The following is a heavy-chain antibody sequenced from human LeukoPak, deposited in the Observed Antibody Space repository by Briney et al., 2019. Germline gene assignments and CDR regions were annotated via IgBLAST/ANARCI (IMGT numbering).Heavy chain of an antibody. CDR1: GFTFNDFA. V-gene: IGHV3-23*01. D-gene: IGHD3-16*01. Sequence: GGSLRLSCAASGFTFNDFAMTWVRQAPGKGLEWVSTIADAGTYYADSVKGRFIISRDNSKNMLYLQLNSLRADDTAMYYCARNLGPFDVRGHGQWSPSLQ. J-gene: IGHJ3*01. CDR3: ARNLGPFDV. CDR2: IADAGT.